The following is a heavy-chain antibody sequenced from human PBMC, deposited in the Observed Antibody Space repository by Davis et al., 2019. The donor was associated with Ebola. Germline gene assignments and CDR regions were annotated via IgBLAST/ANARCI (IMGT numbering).Heavy chain of an antibody. J-gene: IGHJ6*02. CDR2: IKSKTDGGTT. CDR3: TTDRYDFWSGHYYGMDV. V-gene: IGHV3-15*07. CDR1: GLTFSNAW. Sequence: GESLKISCAASGLTFSNAWMNWVRQAPGKGLEWVGRIKSKTDGGTTDYAAPVKGRFTISRDDSKNTLYLQMNSLKTEDTAVYYCTTDRYDFWSGHYYGMDVWGQGTTVTVSS. D-gene: IGHD3-3*01.